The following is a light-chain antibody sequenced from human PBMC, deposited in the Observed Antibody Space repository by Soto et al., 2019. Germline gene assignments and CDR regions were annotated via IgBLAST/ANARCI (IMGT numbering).Light chain of an antibody. V-gene: IGKV3-20*01. CDR3: QQYGTSPPT. CDR2: GAS. Sequence: EIVLTQSPGTLSLSPGERATLSCRASQSVSSSYLAWYQQKPGQAPRLLIYGASSRATGIPDRLSGSGSGTDFTLTISRLEPEDFAVYNCQQYGTSPPTCGQGTKVDIK. J-gene: IGKJ1*01. CDR1: QSVSSSY.